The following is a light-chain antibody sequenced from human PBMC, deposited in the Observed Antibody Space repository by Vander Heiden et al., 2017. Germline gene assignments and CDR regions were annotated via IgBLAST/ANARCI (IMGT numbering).Light chain of an antibody. CDR2: TNN. V-gene: IGLV1-44*01. J-gene: IGLJ2*01. Sequence: QSVLTQPPSASGTPGQRVTISCSGNSSNIGSYTVNWYQQLPGTGPKLLIYTNNQRPSGVPDRFSGSKSGTSASLAISGLQSEDEADYHCAAWDDTLNGVVFGGGTKLSVL. CDR3: AAWDDTLNGVV. CDR1: SSNIGSYT.